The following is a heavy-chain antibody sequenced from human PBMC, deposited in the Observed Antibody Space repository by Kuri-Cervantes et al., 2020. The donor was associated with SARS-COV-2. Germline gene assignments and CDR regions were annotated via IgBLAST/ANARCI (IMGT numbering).Heavy chain of an antibody. V-gene: IGHV3-23*01. CDR1: GFTFSSYA. CDR2: ISGSGGST. J-gene: IGHJ4*02. D-gene: IGHD2-2*01. Sequence: LSLTCAASGFTFSSYAMSWVRQAPGKGLEWVSAISGSGGSTYYADSVKGRFTISRDNSKNTLYLQMNSLRAEDTAVYYCAKDRVVVPAAIGWNDYWGQGTLVTVSS. CDR3: AKDRVVVPAAIGWNDY.